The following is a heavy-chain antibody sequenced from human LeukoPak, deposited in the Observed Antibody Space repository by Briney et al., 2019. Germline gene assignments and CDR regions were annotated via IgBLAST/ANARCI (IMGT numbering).Heavy chain of an antibody. D-gene: IGHD3-22*01. J-gene: IGHJ4*02. Sequence: PSETLSLTCAVYGGSFSGYYWSWIRQPPGKGLEWIGEINHSGSTNYNPSLKSRVTISVDTSKNQFSLRLSSVTAADTAVYYCAKDGSSGDFDYWGQGTLVTVSS. CDR2: INHSGST. CDR1: GGSFSGYY. V-gene: IGHV4-34*01. CDR3: AKDGSSGDFDY.